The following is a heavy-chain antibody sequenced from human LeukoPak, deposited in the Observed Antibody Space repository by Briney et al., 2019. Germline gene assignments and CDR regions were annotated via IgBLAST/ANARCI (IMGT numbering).Heavy chain of an antibody. J-gene: IGHJ4*02. D-gene: IGHD5-24*01. V-gene: IGHV4-39*07. CDR2: IYYSGST. CDR1: GGSISSSSYS. CDR3: ARNRDGYNSFDY. Sequence: SETLSLTCTVSGGSISSSSYSWDWIRQPPGKGLEWIGNIYYSGSTYYNPSLRSRVTISVDTSKNHFSLKLSSVTAADTAVYYCARNRDGYNSFDYWGQGTLVTVSS.